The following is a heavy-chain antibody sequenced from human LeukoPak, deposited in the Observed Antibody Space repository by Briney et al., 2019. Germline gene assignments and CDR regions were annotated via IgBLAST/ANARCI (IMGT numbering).Heavy chain of an antibody. V-gene: IGHV1-18*01. CDR3: ARDDNYGIFVNVDY. D-gene: IGHD4-11*01. J-gene: IGHJ4*02. CDR1: GYSFILYG. CDR2: ISTSTGDT. Sequence: GASVKVSCKTSGYSFILYGISWVRQAPGQGPEWMGWISTSTGDTKYTQNFQGRVTLTTDTSTSTAYMELSSLRSDDTAVYYCARDDNYGIFVNVDYWGQGTLVTVSS.